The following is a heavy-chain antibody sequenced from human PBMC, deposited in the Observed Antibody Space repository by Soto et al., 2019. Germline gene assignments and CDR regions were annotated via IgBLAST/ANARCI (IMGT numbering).Heavy chain of an antibody. Sequence: EVQLVESGGGLVQPGGSLRLSCTASGFTFSSYWMNWVRQAPGKGLEWVGNIKEDGSEKFYVDSVKGRFTISRDNAKNSLYLDMNSLRVEDTAIYFCARDFGGPWGQGTLVNVSS. J-gene: IGHJ5*02. D-gene: IGHD1-26*01. V-gene: IGHV3-7*05. CDR3: ARDFGGP. CDR2: IKEDGSEK. CDR1: GFTFSSYW.